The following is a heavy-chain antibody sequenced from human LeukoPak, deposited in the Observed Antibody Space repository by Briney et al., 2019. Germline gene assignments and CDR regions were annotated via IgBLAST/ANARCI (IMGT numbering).Heavy chain of an antibody. CDR2: IYYSGST. CDR1: GGSISSYY. D-gene: IGHD1-26*01. CDR3: ARAPSGSHGRIDY. J-gene: IGHJ4*02. V-gene: IGHV4-59*01. Sequence: SETLSLTCTVSGGSISSYYWSWIRQPPGKGLEWIGYIYYSGSTNYNPSLKSRVTISVDTSKNQFSLKLSSVTAEDTAVYYCARAPSGSHGRIDYWGQGTLVTVSS.